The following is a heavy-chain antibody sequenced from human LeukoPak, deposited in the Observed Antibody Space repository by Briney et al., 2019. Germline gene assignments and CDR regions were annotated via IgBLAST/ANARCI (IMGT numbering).Heavy chain of an antibody. V-gene: IGHV5-51*01. J-gene: IGHJ4*02. CDR3: ARRAVAGLAFDF. CDR1: GYSFTNYW. CDR2: IYPADSDT. D-gene: IGHD6-19*01. Sequence: GESLKISCKGSGYSFTNYWIGWVRQMPGKVLEWMGIIYPADSDTRYSPSFEGQVTISADKSISTAYLQWSSLKASDSAMYFCARRAVAGLAFDFWGQGTLVTVSS.